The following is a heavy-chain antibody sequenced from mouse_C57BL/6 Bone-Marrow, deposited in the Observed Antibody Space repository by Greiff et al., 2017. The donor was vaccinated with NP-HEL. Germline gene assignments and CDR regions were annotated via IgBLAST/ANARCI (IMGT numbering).Heavy chain of an antibody. D-gene: IGHD2-4*01. J-gene: IGHJ1*03. CDR2: ISGGGGNT. V-gene: IGHV5-9*01. CDR1: GFTFSSYT. CDR3: ARQGDYDLWYFDV. Sequence: EVKLQESGGGLVKPGGSLKLSCAASGFTFSSYTMSWVRQTPEKRLEWVATISGGGGNTYYPDSVKGRFTISRDNAKNTLYLQMSSLRSEDTALYYCARQGDYDLWYFDVWGTGTTVTVSS.